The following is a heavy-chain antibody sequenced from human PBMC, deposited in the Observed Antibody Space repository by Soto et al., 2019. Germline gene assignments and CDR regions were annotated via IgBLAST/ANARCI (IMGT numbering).Heavy chain of an antibody. CDR2: INHSGST. CDR3: ARGLWFGESPFDY. V-gene: IGHV4-34*01. D-gene: IGHD3-10*01. Sequence: QVQLQQWGAGLLKPSETLSLTCAVYGGSFSGYYWSWIRQPPGKGLEWIGEINHSGSTNYNPSLTSRVTISVDTSKNQFSLKLSSVTAADTAVYYCARGLWFGESPFDYWGQGTLVTVSS. J-gene: IGHJ4*02. CDR1: GGSFSGYY.